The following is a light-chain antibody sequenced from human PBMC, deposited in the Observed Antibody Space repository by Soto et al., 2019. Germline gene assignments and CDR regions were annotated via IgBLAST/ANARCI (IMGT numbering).Light chain of an antibody. Sequence: DIQMTQSPSTLSASVGDRVTITCRASQSISSWLAWYQQKPGKAPKVLIWDATTLHRGVPSRFSGSGSGTEFTLTISSLQHDDFATYYCQQYNGYSTCTFGQGTKVEIK. J-gene: IGKJ1*01. CDR2: DAT. CDR1: QSISSW. V-gene: IGKV1-5*01. CDR3: QQYNGYSTCT.